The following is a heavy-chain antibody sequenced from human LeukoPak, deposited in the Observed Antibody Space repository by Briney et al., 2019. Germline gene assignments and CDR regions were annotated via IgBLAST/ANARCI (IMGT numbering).Heavy chain of an antibody. CDR3: ASGYCGGACQLGGIDM. CDR2: THYSGAT. J-gene: IGHJ3*02. V-gene: IGHV4-59*01. CDR1: GDFITASY. D-gene: IGHD2-21*02. Sequence: SETLSLTCTVSGDFITASYWSWIRQPPGKGLEYIGYTHYSGATNYNPSLKSRVTISLDTSGNQFSLKLSSVTAADTAVYYCASGYCGGACQLGGIDMWGQGTMVTVSS.